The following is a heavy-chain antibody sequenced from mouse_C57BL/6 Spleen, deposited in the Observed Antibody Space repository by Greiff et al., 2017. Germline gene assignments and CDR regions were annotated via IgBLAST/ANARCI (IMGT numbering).Heavy chain of an antibody. J-gene: IGHJ2*01. CDR2: IYPGDGDT. CDR3: ARDGGNGYYFDY. CDR1: GYAFSSYW. D-gene: IGHD2-1*01. Sequence: VQLQQSGAELVKPGASVKISCKASGYAFSSYWMNWVKQRPGKGLEWIGQIYPGDGDTNYNGKFKGKATLTADKSSSTAYMQLSSLTSEDSAVYFCARDGGNGYYFDYWGQGTTLTVSS. V-gene: IGHV1-80*01.